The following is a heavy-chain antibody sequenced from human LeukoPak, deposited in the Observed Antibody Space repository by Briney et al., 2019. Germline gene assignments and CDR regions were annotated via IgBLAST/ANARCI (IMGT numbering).Heavy chain of an antibody. CDR2: INRDGSGT. V-gene: IGHV3-74*01. CDR1: GFTFSRYW. Sequence: GGSLRLSCTASGFTFSRYWMHWVRQDPGKGLVWVSRINRDGSGTTYADSVKGRFTISRDNAKNTLYLQMNSLRAEDTAVYHCVRGSTSDWYPADYWGQGTLVTVSS. CDR3: VRGSTSDWYPADY. D-gene: IGHD6-19*01. J-gene: IGHJ4*02.